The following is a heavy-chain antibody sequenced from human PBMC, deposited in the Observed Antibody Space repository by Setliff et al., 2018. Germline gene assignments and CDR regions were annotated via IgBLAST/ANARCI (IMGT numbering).Heavy chain of an antibody. Sequence: LRLSCVASGFAFSTYGMHWVRQAPGKGLEWVAFIRYDGSYKQYEDSVKGRFTISRDNSENTLDLQMNSLRVEDTALYYCARDVFDFRTGQAGPWGQGTLVTVSS. J-gene: IGHJ5*02. CDR3: ARDVFDFRTGQAGP. D-gene: IGHD3-3*01. CDR1: GFAFSTYG. CDR2: IRYDGSYK. V-gene: IGHV3-30*02.